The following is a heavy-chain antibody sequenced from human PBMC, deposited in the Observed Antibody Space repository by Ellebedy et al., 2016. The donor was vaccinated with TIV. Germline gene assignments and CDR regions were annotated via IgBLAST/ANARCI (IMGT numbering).Heavy chain of an antibody. V-gene: IGHV3-30*03. Sequence: GESLKISCAASGFTFSSYGMHWVRQAPGKGLECVAGISHDGRNYKHADSVKGRFTISRDDSKNTLYLQMNSLRAEDTAVYYCARSRSPYYIAGSGFDYWGQGTLVTVSS. CDR2: ISHDGRNY. CDR3: ARSRSPYYIAGSGFDY. CDR1: GFTFSSYG. D-gene: IGHD1-26*01. J-gene: IGHJ4*02.